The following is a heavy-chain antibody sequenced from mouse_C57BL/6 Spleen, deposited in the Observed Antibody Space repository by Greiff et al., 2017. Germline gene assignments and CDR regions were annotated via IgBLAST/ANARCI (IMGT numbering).Heavy chain of an antibody. V-gene: IGHV1-26*01. CDR1: GYTFTDYY. D-gene: IGHD1-1*01. J-gene: IGHJ1*03. CDR3: ARWRSTTVVRYFDV. CDR2: INPNNGGT. Sequence: EVQLQQSGPELVKPGASVKISCKASGYTFTDYYMNWVKQSHGKSLEWIGDINPNNGGTSYNQKFKGKATLTVDKSSSTAYMELRSLTSEDSAVYYCARWRSTTVVRYFDVWGTGTTVTVSS.